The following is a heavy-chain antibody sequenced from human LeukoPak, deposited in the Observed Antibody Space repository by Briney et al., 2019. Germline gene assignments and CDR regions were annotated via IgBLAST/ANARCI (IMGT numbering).Heavy chain of an antibody. CDR1: GGTFNSYA. J-gene: IGHJ5*02. CDR3: AMFLGYCSGGSCPFDP. V-gene: IGHV1-69*06. Sequence: SVKVSCKASGGTFNSYAISWVRQAPGQGLEWMGGIIPIFGTANYAQKLQGRVTVTADKSTNTAYMELSSLRSQDTAVYYCAMFLGYCSGGSCPFDPWGQGTLVTVSS. D-gene: IGHD2-15*01. CDR2: IIPIFGTA.